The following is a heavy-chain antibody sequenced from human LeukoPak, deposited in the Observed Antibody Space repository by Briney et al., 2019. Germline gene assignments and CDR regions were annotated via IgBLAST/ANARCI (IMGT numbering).Heavy chain of an antibody. CDR3: ARERERFLNL. D-gene: IGHD3-3*01. Sequence: GGSLRLSCAASGFSFSSYEMNWVRQAPGKGLEWVAVISYDGSNRYYADSVKGRFTISRDNSKNTLYLQMNNLRTEDTAIYYCARERERFLNLWGQGTLVTVSS. V-gene: IGHV3-30*03. CDR2: ISYDGSNR. CDR1: GFSFSSYE. J-gene: IGHJ5*02.